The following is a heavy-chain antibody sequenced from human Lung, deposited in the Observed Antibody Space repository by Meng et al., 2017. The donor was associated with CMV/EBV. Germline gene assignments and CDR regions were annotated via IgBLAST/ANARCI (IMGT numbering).Heavy chain of an antibody. D-gene: IGHD4-17*01. CDR1: GYTFTGYY. CDR2: INPNSGDT. Sequence: ASVKVSCKTFGYTFTGYYIHWVRQAPGPGLEWMGWINPNSGDTTYAQNFQGRVTMTRDTSITTAYMELSRLRSDDTAVYYCARLDDYGDTSKFDVWGQGTXVTVSS. V-gene: IGHV1-2*02. J-gene: IGHJ6*02. CDR3: ARLDDYGDTSKFDV.